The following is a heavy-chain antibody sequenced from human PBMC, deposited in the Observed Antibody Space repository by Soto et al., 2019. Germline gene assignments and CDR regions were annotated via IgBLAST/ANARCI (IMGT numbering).Heavy chain of an antibody. CDR2: ISSSSSYI. Sequence: GGSLRLSCAASGFTFSSYSMNWVRQAPGKGLEWVSSISSSSSYIYYADSVKGRFTISRDNAKNSLYLQMNSLRAEDTAVYYCARYCSSTSCYRPHYYYYMDVWGKGTTVTVSS. J-gene: IGHJ6*03. CDR3: ARYCSSTSCYRPHYYYYMDV. CDR1: GFTFSSYS. D-gene: IGHD2-2*01. V-gene: IGHV3-21*01.